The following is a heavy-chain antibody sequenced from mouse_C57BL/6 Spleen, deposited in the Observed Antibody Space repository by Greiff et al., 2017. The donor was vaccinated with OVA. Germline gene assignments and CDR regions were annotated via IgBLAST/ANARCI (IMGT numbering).Heavy chain of an antibody. CDR3: AGGEYYGSPDY. D-gene: IGHD1-1*01. Sequence: EVQLQQSVAELVRPGASVKLSCTASGYNIKNTYMHWVKQRPEQGLEWIGRIDPANGNTKYTPKFQGKATITADTSSNTAYLQLSRLTSEDAAIYYCAGGEYYGSPDYWGQGTTLTVSS. CDR2: IDPANGNT. J-gene: IGHJ2*01. CDR1: GYNIKNTY. V-gene: IGHV14-3*01.